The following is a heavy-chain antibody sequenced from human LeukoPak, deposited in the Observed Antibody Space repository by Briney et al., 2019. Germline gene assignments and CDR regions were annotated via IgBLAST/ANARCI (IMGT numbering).Heavy chain of an antibody. Sequence: GGSLRLSCAASGFTFSSYAMHWVRQAPGKGLEWVALISYDGSNKYYADSVKGRFTISRDNSKNTLYLQMNSLRAEDTAVYYCIKGGGVGDFWGQGTLVTVSS. CDR1: GFTFSSYA. CDR2: ISYDGSNK. D-gene: IGHD2-15*01. CDR3: IKGGGVGDF. V-gene: IGHV3-30*18. J-gene: IGHJ4*02.